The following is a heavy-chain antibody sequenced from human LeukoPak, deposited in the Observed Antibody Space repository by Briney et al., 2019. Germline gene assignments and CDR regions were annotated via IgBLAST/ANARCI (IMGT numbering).Heavy chain of an antibody. CDR3: ARDYGRSYDILTGYYDDY. Sequence: ASVKVSCKASGYTFTSYYMHWVRQAPGQGLEWMGIINPSGGSTSYAQKLQGRVTMTTDTSTSTAYMELRSLRSDDTAVYYCARDYGRSYDILTGYYDDYWGQGTLVTVSS. CDR1: GYTFTSYY. D-gene: IGHD3-9*01. CDR2: INPSGGST. V-gene: IGHV1-46*01. J-gene: IGHJ4*02.